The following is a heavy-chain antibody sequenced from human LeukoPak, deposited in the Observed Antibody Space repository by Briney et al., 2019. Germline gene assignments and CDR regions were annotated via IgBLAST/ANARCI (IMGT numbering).Heavy chain of an antibody. D-gene: IGHD3-10*01. Sequence: ASVKVSCKTSGYSFNSHHAHWVRQAPGQGLEWMGVKFSHDGSTSNTQKFQGRITTTRDTSTSTVYMELSSLRSEDTAVYYCARDSGNFHYDMDVWGQGTTVIVSS. V-gene: IGHV1-46*02. CDR1: GYSFNSHH. J-gene: IGHJ6*02. CDR3: ARDSGNFHYDMDV. CDR2: KFSHDGST.